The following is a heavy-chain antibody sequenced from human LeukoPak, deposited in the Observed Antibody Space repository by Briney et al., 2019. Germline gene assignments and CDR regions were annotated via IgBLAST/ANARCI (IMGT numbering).Heavy chain of an antibody. J-gene: IGHJ4*02. D-gene: IGHD4-11*01. CDR3: ARENSNYSPFDY. CDR2: INHSGST. CDR1: GVSFSGYY. V-gene: IGHV4-34*01. Sequence: SETLSLTCAVYGVSFSGYYWSWIRQSPGKGLEWIGEINHSGSTNYNPSLKSRVTISVDTSKNQFSLKLSSVTAADTAVYYCARENSNYSPFDYWGQGTLVTVSS.